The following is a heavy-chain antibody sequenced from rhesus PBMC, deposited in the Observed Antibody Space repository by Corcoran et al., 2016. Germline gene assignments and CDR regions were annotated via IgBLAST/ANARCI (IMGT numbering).Heavy chain of an antibody. CDR1: GGSFSRYW. Sequence: VQLQESGPGLVKPSETLSLTCAVSGGSFSRYWWSWIRQPPGRGLEWIREINGNFGATNPHPSPARRVTISQDAPMTQFSIRLNSVTASDTAISYCAREGGNTRFDYWGQGVLVTVSS. D-gene: IGHD4-35*01. CDR3: AREGGNTRFDY. V-gene: IGHV4-80*01. CDR2: INGNFGAT. J-gene: IGHJ4*01.